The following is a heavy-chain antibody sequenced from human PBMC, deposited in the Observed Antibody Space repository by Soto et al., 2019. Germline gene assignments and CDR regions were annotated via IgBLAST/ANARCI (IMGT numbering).Heavy chain of an antibody. Sequence: SETLSLTRTVSGGSISSYYWSWIRQPAGKGLEWIGRIYTSGSTNYNPSLKSRVTMSVDTSKNQFSLMLRAVTASDTAVYYCARVAPYSSGWYYFDYGGQGTLVTVSS. J-gene: IGHJ4*02. CDR3: ARVAPYSSGWYYFDY. CDR1: GGSISSYY. D-gene: IGHD6-19*01. CDR2: IYTSGST. V-gene: IGHV4-4*07.